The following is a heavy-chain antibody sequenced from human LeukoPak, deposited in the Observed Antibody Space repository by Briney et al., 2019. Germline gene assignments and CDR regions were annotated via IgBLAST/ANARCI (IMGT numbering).Heavy chain of an antibody. V-gene: IGHV3-30*04. CDR3: ARARYYGGNSD. CDR1: GFTFSSYA. J-gene: IGHJ4*02. Sequence: GGSLRLSCAASGFTFSSYAMHWVRQAPGKGPEWVAVISYDGSNKYYADSVKGRFTISRDNSKNTLYLQMNSLRAEDTAVYYCARARYYGGNSDWGQGTLVTVSS. CDR2: ISYDGSNK. D-gene: IGHD4-23*01.